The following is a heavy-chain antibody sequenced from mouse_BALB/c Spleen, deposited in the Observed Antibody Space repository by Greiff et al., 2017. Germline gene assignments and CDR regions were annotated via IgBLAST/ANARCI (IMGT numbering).Heavy chain of an antibody. V-gene: IGHV5-17*02. Sequence: DVKLVESGGGLVQPGGSRKLSCAASGFTFSSFGMHWVRQAPEKGLEWVAYISSGSSTIYYADTVKGRFTISRDNPKNTLFLQMTSLRSEDTAMYYCASGLITTEAWFAYWGQGTLVTVSA. J-gene: IGHJ3*01. CDR2: ISSGSSTI. CDR1: GFTFSSFG. CDR3: ASGLITTEAWFAY. D-gene: IGHD1-1*01.